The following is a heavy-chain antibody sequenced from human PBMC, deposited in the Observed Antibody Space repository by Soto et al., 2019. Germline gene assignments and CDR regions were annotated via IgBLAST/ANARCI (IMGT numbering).Heavy chain of an antibody. CDR3: ARGEWQLVRRRRGYYYCGMDV. CDR2: TYYRSKWYN. V-gene: IGHV6-1*01. CDR1: GDRVSINSAA. Sequence: QTLSLTCAISGDRVSINSAAWNWIRQSPSRGLEWLGRTYYRSKWYNDYAVSVKSRITINPDTSKNQFSLQLNSVTPKDTAVYYCARGEWQLVRRRRGYYYCGMDVWGQGTTVTVS. J-gene: IGHJ6*02. D-gene: IGHD6-6*01.